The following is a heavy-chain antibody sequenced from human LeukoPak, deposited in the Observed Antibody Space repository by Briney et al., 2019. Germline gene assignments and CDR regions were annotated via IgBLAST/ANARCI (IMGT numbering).Heavy chain of an antibody. D-gene: IGHD2-8*01. CDR2: INTNTENP. J-gene: IGHJ4*02. V-gene: IGHV7-4-1*02. CDR3: ARMGYCTRATCGGAFDF. CDR1: GYTFTSNY. Sequence: ASVKVSCKASGYTFTSNYIHWVRQAPGQGLEWMGWINTNTENPAYAQGFTGRFVFSLDTSVSTAYLQINSLKTEDTAVYYCARMGYCTRATCGGAFDFRGQGTLVTVSS.